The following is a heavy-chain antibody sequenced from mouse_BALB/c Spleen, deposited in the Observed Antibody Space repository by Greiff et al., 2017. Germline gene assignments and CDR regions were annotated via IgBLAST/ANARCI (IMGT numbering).Heavy chain of an antibody. Sequence: EVQVVESWGGLVKPGGSLKLSCAASGFTFSSYAMSWVRQTPEKRLEWVASISSGGSTYYPDSVKGRFTISRDNARNILYLQMSSLRSEDTAMYYCARTGDYAAYAMDYWGQGTSVTVSS. V-gene: IGHV5-6-5*01. CDR1: GFTFSSYA. J-gene: IGHJ4*01. D-gene: IGHD2-4*01. CDR2: ISSGGST. CDR3: ARTGDYAAYAMDY.